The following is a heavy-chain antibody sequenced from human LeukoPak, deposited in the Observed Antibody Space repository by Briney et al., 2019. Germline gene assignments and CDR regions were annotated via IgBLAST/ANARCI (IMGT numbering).Heavy chain of an antibody. Sequence: SETLSLTCTVSGGSINNYYWSWIRQPPGKGLEWIGFIYYSRRTNYNPSLKSRVTISLDTSKNQFSLNLSSVTAADTAVYYCAARGDGYNNWYFDLWGRGTLVTVSS. CDR3: AARGDGYNNWYFDL. CDR2: IYYSRRT. CDR1: GGSINNYY. J-gene: IGHJ2*01. D-gene: IGHD5-24*01. V-gene: IGHV4-59*01.